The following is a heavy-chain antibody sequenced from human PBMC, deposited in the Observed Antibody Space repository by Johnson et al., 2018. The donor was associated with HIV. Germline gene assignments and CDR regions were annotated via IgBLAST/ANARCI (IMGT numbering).Heavy chain of an antibody. V-gene: IGHV3-9*01. J-gene: IGHJ3*02. CDR2: ISWNSGSI. Sequence: LVESGGGVVQPGGSLRLSCAASGFTFSSYGMNWVRQAPGKGLEWVSGISWNSGSIGYADSVKGRFTISRDNAKNSLYLQMNSLRAEDTAVYYCSRHSPRGYSGYDAFDIWGQGTMVTVSS. CDR1: GFTFSSYG. D-gene: IGHD5-12*01. CDR3: SRHSPRGYSGYDAFDI.